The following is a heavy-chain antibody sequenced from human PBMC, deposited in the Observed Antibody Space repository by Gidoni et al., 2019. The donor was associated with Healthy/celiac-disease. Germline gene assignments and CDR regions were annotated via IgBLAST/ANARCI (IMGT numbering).Heavy chain of an antibody. CDR2: ISYDGSNK. Sequence: QVQLVESGGGVVQPGRSLRLSCAASGFTFSSYAMQWVRQAPGKGLEWVAVISYDGSNKYYADSVKGRFTISRDNSKNTLYLQMNSLRAEDTAVYYCAREARPPYYDFWSGYYTDYYYYYMDVWGKGTTVTVSS. J-gene: IGHJ6*03. CDR1: GFTFSSYA. D-gene: IGHD3-3*01. V-gene: IGHV3-30-3*01. CDR3: AREARPPYYDFWSGYYTDYYYYYMDV.